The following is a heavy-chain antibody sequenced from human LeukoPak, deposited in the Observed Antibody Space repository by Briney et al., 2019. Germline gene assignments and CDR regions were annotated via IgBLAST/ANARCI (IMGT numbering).Heavy chain of an antibody. V-gene: IGHV3-23*01. CDR2: IGSGGNT. CDR1: EFTFGSFG. J-gene: IGHJ4*02. Sequence: GGSLRLSCATSEFTFGSFGMSWVRQAPGKGLEWVSTIGSGGNTYYTDSVKGRFTISRDKSKNTLYLQMNSLRAEDTAVYYCARGTGDYWGQGTLVTVSS. D-gene: IGHD1-14*01. CDR3: ARGTGDY.